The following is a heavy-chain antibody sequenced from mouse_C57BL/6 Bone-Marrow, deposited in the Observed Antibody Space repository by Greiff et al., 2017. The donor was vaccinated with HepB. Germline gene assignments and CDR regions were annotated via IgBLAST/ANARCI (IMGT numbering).Heavy chain of an antibody. J-gene: IGHJ4*01. CDR1: GIDFSRYW. D-gene: IGHD2-3*01. V-gene: IGHV4-1*01. CDR2: INPDSSTI. Sequence: EVKLVESGGGLVQPGGSLKLSCAASGIDFSRYWMSWVRRAPGKGLEWIGEINPDSSTINYAPSLKDKFIISRDNAKNTLYLQMSKVRSEDTALYYCARPNYDGYPQGYAMDYWGQGTSVTVSS. CDR3: ARPNYDGYPQGYAMDY.